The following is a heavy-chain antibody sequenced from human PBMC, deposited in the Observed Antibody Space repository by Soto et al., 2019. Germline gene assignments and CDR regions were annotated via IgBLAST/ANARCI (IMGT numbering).Heavy chain of an antibody. V-gene: IGHV4-39*01. CDR2: IHYTGST. CDR1: DDSISSSNYY. J-gene: IGHJ5*02. Sequence: QLQLQESGPGLVKPSETLSLTCSVSDDSISSSNYYRAWIRQPPGKGLEWIGSIHYTGSTYYNPSLKSRVTISVDTSKNQFSLKLTSVCAADTAVYYCARRECSGGTCSFDPWGQGTLVTVSS. CDR3: ARRECSGGTCSFDP. D-gene: IGHD2-15*01.